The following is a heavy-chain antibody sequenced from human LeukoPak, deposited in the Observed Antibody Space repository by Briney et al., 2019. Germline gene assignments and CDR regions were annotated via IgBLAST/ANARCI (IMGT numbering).Heavy chain of an antibody. J-gene: IGHJ5*02. V-gene: IGHV3-7*01. CDR1: GFTFSHHW. Sequence: GGSLRLSCSGSGFTFSHHWMTWVRQAPGKGLEWVANIKFDGSEKFYGDSVKGRFTISRDNAKYSLYLQMNSLRAEDTATYFCVGARSSLWSRQVSIWFDPWGQGTLVTVSS. CDR2: IKFDGSEK. D-gene: IGHD2-2*01. CDR3: VGARSSLWSRQVSIWFDP.